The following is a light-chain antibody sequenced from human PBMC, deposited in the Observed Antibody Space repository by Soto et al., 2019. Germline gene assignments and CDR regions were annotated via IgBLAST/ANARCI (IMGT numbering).Light chain of an antibody. CDR2: AAS. J-gene: IGKJ4*01. Sequence: AIQMTQSPSSLSASVGDRVTVTCRASQDIRSDVSWYQQKPGQAPKVLMYAASRLHSGVPSRFSGSGSGTDFVLTISSLQPEDVATYYCLQNNNYPLTFGGGTKV. CDR1: QDIRSD. V-gene: IGKV1-6*01. CDR3: LQNNNYPLT.